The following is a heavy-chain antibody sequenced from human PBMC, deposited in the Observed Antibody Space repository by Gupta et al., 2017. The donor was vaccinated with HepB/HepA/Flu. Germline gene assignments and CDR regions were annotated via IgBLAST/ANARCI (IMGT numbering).Heavy chain of an antibody. CDR1: GFSVGSNA. D-gene: IGHD3-3*01. V-gene: IGHV3-23*01. CDR3: AKDLYFWSAMDV. J-gene: IGHJ6*03. Sequence: QLLESGGGLVQPGGSLRLSCAASGFSVGSNAMAWVRQAPGKGLEWVSGVGSDMRTHYADSVRGRFTISRDNLKNTLSLQMNNLRAEDTAVYYCAKDLYFWSAMDVCGEGTTVTVSS. CDR2: VGSDMRT.